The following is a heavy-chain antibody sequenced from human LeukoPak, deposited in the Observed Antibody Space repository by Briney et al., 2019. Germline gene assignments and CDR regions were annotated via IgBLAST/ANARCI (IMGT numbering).Heavy chain of an antibody. V-gene: IGHV1-2*02. CDR3: ATGGGKGWFDP. D-gene: IGHD3-16*01. CDR2: INPNSGGT. CDR1: GYTFTGYY. Sequence: GASVRVSCKASGYTFTGYYMHWVRQAPGQGLEWMGWINPNSGGTNYAQKFQGRVTMTEDTSTDTAYMELSSLRSEDTAVYYCATGGGKGWFDPWGQGTLVTVSS. J-gene: IGHJ5*02.